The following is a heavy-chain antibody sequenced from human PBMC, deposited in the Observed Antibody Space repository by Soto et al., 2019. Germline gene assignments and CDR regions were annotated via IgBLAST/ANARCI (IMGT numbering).Heavy chain of an antibody. CDR2: ISGSGGST. J-gene: IGHJ4*02. CDR1: GFTFSSYA. Sequence: EVQLLESGGGLVQPGGSLRLSCAASGFTFSSYAMSWVCQARGKGLEWVSAISGSGGSTYYADSVKGRFTISRDNSKNTLYLQMSSLRAEDTAVYYCAMGYSYGIQDYWGQGTLVTVSS. V-gene: IGHV3-23*01. D-gene: IGHD5-18*01. CDR3: AMGYSYGIQDY.